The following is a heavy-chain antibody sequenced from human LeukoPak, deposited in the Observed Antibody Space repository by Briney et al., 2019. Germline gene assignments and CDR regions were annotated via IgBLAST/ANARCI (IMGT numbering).Heavy chain of an antibody. CDR2: IRHDGSNR. Sequence: GGSLRLSCAASGFTFSNYGMHWVRQAPGKGLEWVAFIRHDGSNRYYADSVKGRFTISRDNSKNTLYLQMNSLRAEDTAVYYCAKDLTSSWYFDYWGQGTLVTVSS. D-gene: IGHD6-13*01. CDR3: AKDLTSSWYFDY. J-gene: IGHJ4*02. CDR1: GFTFSNYG. V-gene: IGHV3-30*02.